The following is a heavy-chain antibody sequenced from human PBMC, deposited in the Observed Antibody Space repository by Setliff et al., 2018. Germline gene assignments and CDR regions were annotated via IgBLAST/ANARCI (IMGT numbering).Heavy chain of an antibody. V-gene: IGHV4-38-2*01. CDR3: ARVSEQYLAFDY. CDR2: VYYSGST. J-gene: IGHJ4*02. Sequence: SETLSLTCAVSDFSVSSNYYWGWIRQPPGKGLEWIANVYYSGSTYYSPSLKSRVTMSVDASKNQLSLNLRSVTAADTAVYYCARVSEQYLAFDYWGQGTLVTVSS. CDR1: DFSVSSNYY. D-gene: IGHD4-4*01.